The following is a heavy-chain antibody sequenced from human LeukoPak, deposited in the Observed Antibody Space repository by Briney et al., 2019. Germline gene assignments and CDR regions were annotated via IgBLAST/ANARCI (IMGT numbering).Heavy chain of an antibody. CDR3: AKDGYNYDSSGHFDY. CDR1: GFTFSTYA. CDR2: ISGSGGAT. Sequence: GGSLRLSCAASGFTFSTYAMHWVRQPPGKGLGWVSAISGSGGATYHADADSVKGRFIISRDNSKNTLYLQINSLRVEDTAVYYCAKDGYNYDSSGHFDYWGQGTLVTVSS. J-gene: IGHJ4*02. D-gene: IGHD3-22*01. V-gene: IGHV3-23*01.